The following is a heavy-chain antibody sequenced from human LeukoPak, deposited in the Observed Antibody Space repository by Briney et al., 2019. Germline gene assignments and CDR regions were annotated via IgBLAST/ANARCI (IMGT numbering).Heavy chain of an antibody. V-gene: IGHV1-2*02. CDR1: GYTYTGYY. CDR2: INPNSGGT. CDR3: ARLVSSGPFDY. Sequence: ASVKVSCKASGYTYTGYYMHWVRQAPGQGLEWMGWINPNSGGTNYAQKFQGRVTMTRDTSISTAYMELSSLRSEDTAVYYCARLVSSGPFDYWGQGTLVTVSS. J-gene: IGHJ4*02. D-gene: IGHD3-16*02.